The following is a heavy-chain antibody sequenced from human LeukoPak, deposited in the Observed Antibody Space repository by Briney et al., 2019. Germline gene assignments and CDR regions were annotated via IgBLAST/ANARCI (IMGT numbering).Heavy chain of an antibody. CDR1: EFTFNRYS. CDR3: ARDSTYFYDGGSSGPHYFDY. D-gene: IGHD3-16*01. V-gene: IGHV3-30*01. CDR2: ISYDGGIT. Sequence: GGSLRLSCAASEFTFNRYSMLWVRQAPGKGPGWLAVISYDGGITHYADSVKDRFTISRDNSKNTLFLQLNSLRGDNTAVYYCARDSTYFYDGGSSGPHYFDYWGQGTLVTVSS. J-gene: IGHJ4*02.